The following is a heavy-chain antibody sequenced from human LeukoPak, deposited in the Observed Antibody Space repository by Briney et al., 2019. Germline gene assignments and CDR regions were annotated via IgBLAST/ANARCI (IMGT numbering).Heavy chain of an antibody. D-gene: IGHD6-19*01. CDR3: ARDYSSGWPNFDY. CDR1: GYTFTSYG. V-gene: IGHV1-18*01. J-gene: IGHJ4*02. Sequence: GASVKVSCKASGYTFTSYGISWVRQAPGQWLEWMGWISTYNGNTNYAQKVQGRVTMTTDTSTSTAYMELRSLRSDDTAVYYCARDYSSGWPNFDYWGQGTLVTVSS. CDR2: ISTYNGNT.